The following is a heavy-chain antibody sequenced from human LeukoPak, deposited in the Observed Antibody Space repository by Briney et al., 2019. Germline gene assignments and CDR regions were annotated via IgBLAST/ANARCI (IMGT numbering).Heavy chain of an antibody. Sequence: PSESLSLTCTVSGGSISSYYWSWIRQPPGKGLEWIGYIYYSGSTNYNPSLKSRVTISVDTSKNQFSLKLSSVTAADTAVYYCARGYSYVPWDYWGQGTLVTVSS. V-gene: IGHV4-59*01. J-gene: IGHJ4*02. CDR3: ARGYSYVPWDY. CDR2: IYYSGST. D-gene: IGHD5-18*01. CDR1: GGSISSYY.